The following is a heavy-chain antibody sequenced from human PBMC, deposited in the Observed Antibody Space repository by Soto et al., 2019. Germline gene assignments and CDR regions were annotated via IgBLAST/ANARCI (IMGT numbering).Heavy chain of an antibody. CDR2: INPGSGRT. Sequence: GASVKVSCKASGYTFTRYNVHWVRQAPGQRLEWMGWINPGSGRTRYSQNFQGRVTFTRDTSANTAYMELSGLISEDTAVYYCAKDSNYDSSGYYGPFDYWGQGTLVTVSS. J-gene: IGHJ4*02. CDR1: GYTFTRYN. V-gene: IGHV1-3*01. D-gene: IGHD3-22*01. CDR3: AKDSNYDSSGYYGPFDY.